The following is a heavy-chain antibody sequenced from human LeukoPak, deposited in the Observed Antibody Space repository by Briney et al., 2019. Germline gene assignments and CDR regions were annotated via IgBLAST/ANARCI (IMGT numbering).Heavy chain of an antibody. D-gene: IGHD3-10*01. CDR3: ARSSVLWFGELGRDYYFDY. CDR1: GGSISSYY. CDR2: IYYSGST. J-gene: IGHJ4*02. V-gene: IGHV4-59*01. Sequence: SETLSLTCTVSGGSISSYYWSWIRQPLGKGLEWIGYIYYSGSTNYNPSLKSRVTISVDTSKNQFSLKLSSVTAADTAVYYCARSSVLWFGELGRDYYFDYWGQGTLVTVSS.